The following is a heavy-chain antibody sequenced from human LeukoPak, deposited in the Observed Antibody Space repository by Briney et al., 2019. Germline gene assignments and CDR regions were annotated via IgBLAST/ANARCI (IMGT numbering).Heavy chain of an antibody. CDR1: GFTFSSYF. CDR2: SGGST. Sequence: GGSLRLSCAASGFTFSSYFMSCVRQARGKGLEWVSVSGGSTYYADSVKGRFTISRDNSKNTLYLQMSRLRAEDTAVYYCARDSLIWGEGTMGTVSS. J-gene: IGHJ3*02. CDR3: ARDSLI. V-gene: IGHV3-66*01.